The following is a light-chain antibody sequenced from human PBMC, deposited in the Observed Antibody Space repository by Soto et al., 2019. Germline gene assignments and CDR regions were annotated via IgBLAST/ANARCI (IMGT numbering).Light chain of an antibody. Sequence: DLQMTQSPSTLSASVGDRVTITCRASQSISSWLAWYQQKPGKVPKLLIYAASSLQSGVPSRFSGSGSGTDFTLTISSLQPEDFATYYCQQSYSTPGTFGQGTKVDIK. J-gene: IGKJ1*01. V-gene: IGKV1-39*01. CDR3: QQSYSTPGT. CDR1: QSISSW. CDR2: AAS.